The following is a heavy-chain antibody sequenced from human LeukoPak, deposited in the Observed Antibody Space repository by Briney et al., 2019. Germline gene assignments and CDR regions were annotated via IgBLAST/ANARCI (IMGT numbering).Heavy chain of an antibody. CDR3: ARDSPTTYYSDSRAFYGMDV. CDR1: GFTFSSYW. CDR2: IKQDGGEK. D-gene: IGHD3-22*01. V-gene: IGHV3-7*01. Sequence: GGSLRLSCAASGFTFSSYWMSWVRQAPGKGLEWVANIKQDGGEKTYVDSVKGRFTISRDNTKNSLYLQMNSLRAEDTAVYYCARDSPTTYYSDSRAFYGMDVWGQGTTVTVSS. J-gene: IGHJ6*02.